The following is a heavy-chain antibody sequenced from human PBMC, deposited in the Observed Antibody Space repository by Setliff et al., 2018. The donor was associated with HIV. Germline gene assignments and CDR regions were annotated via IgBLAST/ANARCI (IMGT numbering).Heavy chain of an antibody. D-gene: IGHD4-17*01. CDR1: GYTFTGYY. CDR3: ARGLTTVTAVDY. J-gene: IGHJ4*02. V-gene: IGHV1-2*02. CDR2: INPHSGAT. Sequence: GASVKVSCKASGYTFTGYYIYWVRQAPGQGLECTGWINPHSGATNYAQKFQGRVTMTRDTSISTAYMELSGLRSDDTAIYYCARGLTTVTAVDYWGQGALVTVSS.